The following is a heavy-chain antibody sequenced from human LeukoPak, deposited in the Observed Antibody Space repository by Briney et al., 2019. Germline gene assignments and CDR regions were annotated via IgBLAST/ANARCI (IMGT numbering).Heavy chain of an antibody. V-gene: IGHV3-23*01. D-gene: IGHD3-9*01. Sequence: WGSLRLSCAASGFTFSSYAMSWVRQAPGKGLEWVSTISGSGGSTYYADSVKGRYTISRDNSKNTLYLQMNSLRAEDTAVYYCAKHYDIIDNWLDPWGQGPLVTVSS. J-gene: IGHJ5*02. CDR2: ISGSGGST. CDR3: AKHYDIIDNWLDP. CDR1: GFTFSSYA.